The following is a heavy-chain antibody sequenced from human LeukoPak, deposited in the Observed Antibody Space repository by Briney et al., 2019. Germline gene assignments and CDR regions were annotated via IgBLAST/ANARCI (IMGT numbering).Heavy chain of an antibody. D-gene: IGHD3-22*01. CDR1: GYTFTSYY. V-gene: IGHV1-69*06. Sequence: SVKVSCKASGYTFTSYYMHWVRQAPGQGLEWMGGIIPIFGTANYAQKFQGRVTITADKSTSTAYMELSSLRSEDTAVYYCARDPRRPYYYDSSGSYEAYDAFDIWGQGTMVTVSS. CDR2: IIPIFGTA. CDR3: ARDPRRPYYYDSSGSYEAYDAFDI. J-gene: IGHJ3*02.